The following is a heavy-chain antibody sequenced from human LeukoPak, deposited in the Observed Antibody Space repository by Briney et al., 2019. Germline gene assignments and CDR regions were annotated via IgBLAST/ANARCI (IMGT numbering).Heavy chain of an antibody. J-gene: IGHJ5*02. V-gene: IGHV3-30*18. D-gene: IGHD6-6*01. Sequence: LRLSCAASGFTFSSYGMHWVRQAPGKGLEWVAVISYDGSNKYYADSVKGRFTISRDNSKNTLYLQMNSLRAEDTAVYYCAKGTYSSSSSWFDPWGQGTLVTVSS. CDR3: AKGTYSSSSSWFDP. CDR2: ISYDGSNK. CDR1: GFTFSSYG.